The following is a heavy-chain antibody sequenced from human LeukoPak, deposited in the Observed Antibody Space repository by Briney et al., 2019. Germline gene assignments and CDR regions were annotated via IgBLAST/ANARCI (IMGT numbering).Heavy chain of an antibody. CDR2: ISSSSSYI. CDR3: ARDISSGDVDIVAIDAFDI. CDR1: GFTFSSYS. Sequence: GGSLRLSCAASGFTFSSYSMNWVRQAPGKGLEWVSSISSSSSYIYYADSVKGRFTISRDNAENSLYPQMNSLRAEDTAVYYCARDISSGDVDIVAIDAFDIWGQGTMVTVSS. V-gene: IGHV3-21*01. D-gene: IGHD5-12*01. J-gene: IGHJ3*02.